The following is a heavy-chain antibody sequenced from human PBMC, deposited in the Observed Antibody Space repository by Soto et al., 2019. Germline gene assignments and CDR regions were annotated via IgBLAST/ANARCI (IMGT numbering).Heavy chain of an antibody. J-gene: IGHJ3*02. D-gene: IGHD3-22*01. CDR1: RFTFSTYW. CDR3: AGDSSGYSYDAFAI. CDR2: INSDGTGT. V-gene: IGHV3-74*01. Sequence: GGSLILSCAASRFTFSTYWMHWVRQAPGKGLVWVSRINSDGTGTSYADSVKGRITISRDNAKNTLHLQMNSLRSEDTAVYYCAGDSSGYSYDAFAIWGQGTMVTVSS.